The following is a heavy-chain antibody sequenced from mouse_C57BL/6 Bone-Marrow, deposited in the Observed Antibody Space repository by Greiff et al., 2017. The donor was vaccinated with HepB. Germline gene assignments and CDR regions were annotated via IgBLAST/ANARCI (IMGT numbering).Heavy chain of an antibody. V-gene: IGHV1-82*01. D-gene: IGHD3-3*01. Sequence: QVQLQQSGPELVKPGASVKISCKASGYAFSSSWLNWVTQRPGKGLEWIGRIYPGDGDTNYNGKFKGKATLTADKYSSTAYMQLSSLPSEDSAVYFCARWAGNGNYWGQGTTLTVSS. CDR3: ARWAGNGNY. CDR2: IYPGDGDT. CDR1: GYAFSSSW. J-gene: IGHJ2*01.